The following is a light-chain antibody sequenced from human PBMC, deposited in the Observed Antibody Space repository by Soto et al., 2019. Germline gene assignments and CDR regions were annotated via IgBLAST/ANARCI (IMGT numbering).Light chain of an antibody. CDR2: GAS. CDR3: QQYDNSPIT. Sequence: EIVMTQSPATLSVSPGERVALSCRASQSVRSNLAWYQQKPGQAPRLLIYGASSRATGIPDRFSGTGSETDFTLTISRLEPEDFAVYYCQQYDNSPITFGQGTRLEIK. V-gene: IGKV3-20*01. J-gene: IGKJ5*01. CDR1: QSVRSN.